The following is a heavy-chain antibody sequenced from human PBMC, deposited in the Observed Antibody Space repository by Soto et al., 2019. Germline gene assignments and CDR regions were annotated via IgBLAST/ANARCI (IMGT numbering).Heavy chain of an antibody. CDR2: IAGNGGIL. Sequence: GGALCLTCVDPGGTFSNYDMSWVRQAPGKGLECVAAIAGNGGILYYTASEKGRFRIFRDNTKNALHLLTNILRAEDTVVYYCTRRQFFSFDAWGQGTLVTVSS. V-gene: IGHV3-23*01. CDR1: GGTFSNYD. J-gene: IGHJ4*02. D-gene: IGHD6-19*01. CDR3: TRRQFFSFDA.